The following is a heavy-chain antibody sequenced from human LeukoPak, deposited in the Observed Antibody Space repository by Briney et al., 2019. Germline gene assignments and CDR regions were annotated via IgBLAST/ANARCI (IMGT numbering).Heavy chain of an antibody. CDR3: AREEYCGGDCYRHLDY. D-gene: IGHD2-21*02. J-gene: IGHJ4*02. V-gene: IGHV1-18*01. Sequence: GASVKVSCKASGYTFTRYGISWVRQAPGQGLEWMGWVSGYNGNTRYAPRFEDRVTMTADTSTTTVYMELKSLRSDDTAMYYCAREEYCGGDCYRHLDYWGQGTLVIVSS. CDR2: VSGYNGNT. CDR1: GYTFTRYG.